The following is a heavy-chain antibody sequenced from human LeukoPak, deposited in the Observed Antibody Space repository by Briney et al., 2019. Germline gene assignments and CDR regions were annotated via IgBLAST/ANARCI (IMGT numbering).Heavy chain of an antibody. V-gene: IGHV3-33*08. CDR2: IWQDGSNT. Sequence: PGGSLRLSCAASEFTFSSYGMHWVRQAPGKGLEWVAVIWQDGSNTYYADSVKGRILLSRDNSLNTLYLQMNGLRAEDTAVYYCARGAVAVRNAFDIWGQGTTVTVSS. CDR3: ARGAVAVRNAFDI. D-gene: IGHD6-19*01. CDR1: EFTFSSYG. J-gene: IGHJ3*02.